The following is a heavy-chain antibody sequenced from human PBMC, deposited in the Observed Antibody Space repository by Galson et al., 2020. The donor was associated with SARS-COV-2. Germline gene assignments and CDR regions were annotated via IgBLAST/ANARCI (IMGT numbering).Heavy chain of an antibody. V-gene: IGHV3-30*18. CDR1: GFTFSSYG. CDR2: ISYDGSNK. CDR3: AKALLVVAALDY. D-gene: IGHD2-15*01. J-gene: IGHJ4*02. Sequence: GGSLRLSCAASGFTFSSYGMHWVRQAPGKGLEWVAVISYDGSNKYYADSVKGRFTISRDNSKNTLDLQMNSLRAEDTAVYYCAKALLVVAALDYWGQGTLVTVSS.